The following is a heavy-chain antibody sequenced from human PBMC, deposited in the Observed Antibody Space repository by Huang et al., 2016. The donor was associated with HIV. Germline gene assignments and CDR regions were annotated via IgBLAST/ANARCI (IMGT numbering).Heavy chain of an antibody. V-gene: IGHV4-34*02. J-gene: IGHJ4*02. CDR2: INHSGNT. Sequence: QVQLEQWGAGLLKASETLSLTCAVYGGSFSGYYWTWLRQAPGKGLEWVGEINHSGNTNYNPSLKRRVNMSVDTSKSQFSLYLTSLSAADTGTYFCARRYNSRRDYWGRGTLVTVHS. CDR1: GGSFSGYY. D-gene: IGHD3-22*01. CDR3: ARRYNSRRDY.